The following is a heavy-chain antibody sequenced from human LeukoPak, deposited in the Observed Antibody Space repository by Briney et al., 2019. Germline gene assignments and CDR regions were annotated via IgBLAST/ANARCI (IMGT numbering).Heavy chain of an antibody. CDR2: INPNSGGT. CDR3: ARFRDWLLYGPHFDY. J-gene: IGHJ4*02. V-gene: IGHV1-2*02. CDR1: GYTFTGYY. D-gene: IGHD3-9*01. Sequence: SVKVSCKASGYTFTGYYMHWVRQAPGQGLEWMGWINPNSGGTNYAQKFQGRVTMTRDTSISTAYMELSRLRSDDTAVYYCARFRDWLLYGPHFDYWGQGTLVTVSS.